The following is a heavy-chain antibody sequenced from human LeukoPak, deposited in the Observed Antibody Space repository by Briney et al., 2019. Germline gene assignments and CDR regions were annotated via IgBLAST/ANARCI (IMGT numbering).Heavy chain of an antibody. CDR1: GYTLTNYG. D-gene: IGHD2-2*02. J-gene: IGHJ4*02. Sequence: ASVKVSCKASGYTLTNYGIIWVRQAPGQGLEWMGWISAHNGNTDYAQKLQGRVTMTTDTSTSTAYMELSSLRSEDTAVYYCARGDCSSTSRYNGNLDYWGQGTLVTVSS. CDR3: ARGDCSSTSRYNGNLDY. V-gene: IGHV1-18*01. CDR2: ISAHNGNT.